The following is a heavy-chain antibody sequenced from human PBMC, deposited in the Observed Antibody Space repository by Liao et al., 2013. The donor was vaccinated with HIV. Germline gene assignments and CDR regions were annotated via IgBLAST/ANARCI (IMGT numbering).Heavy chain of an antibody. D-gene: IGHD5-12*01. CDR3: ARGGSFFDD. V-gene: IGHV4-39*07. J-gene: IGHJ4*02. CDR2: ISGNGGA. Sequence: QLQVQESGPGLVKPSETLSLTCTVSGGSISSSTHYWGWIRQPPGKGLEWIGSISGNGGASYNPSLKTRVTMSVDTSKNRFSLQLISVTAADTAVYFCARGGSFFDDWGQGTLVTVSS. CDR1: GGSISSSTHY.